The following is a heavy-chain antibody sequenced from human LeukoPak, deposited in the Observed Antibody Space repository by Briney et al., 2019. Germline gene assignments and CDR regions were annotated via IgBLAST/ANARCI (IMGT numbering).Heavy chain of an antibody. CDR3: AKGSLRFLKSNWFDP. D-gene: IGHD3-3*01. CDR1: GFTFSSYA. J-gene: IGHJ5*02. V-gene: IGHV3-23*01. CDR2: ISGSGGST. Sequence: PGGSLRLSCAASGFTFSSYAMSWVRQAPGKGLEWVSAISGSGGSTYYADSVKGRFTISRDNSKNTLYLQMNSLRAEDTAVYYCAKGSLRFLKSNWFDPWGQGTLVTVSS.